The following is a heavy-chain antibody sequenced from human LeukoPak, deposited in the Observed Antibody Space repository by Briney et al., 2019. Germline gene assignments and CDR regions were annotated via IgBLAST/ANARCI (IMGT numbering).Heavy chain of an antibody. D-gene: IGHD3-10*01. CDR1: GFTFSSYS. CDR3: AAMVRGVIIWGYYFDY. Sequence: GGSLRLSCAASGFTFSSYSMSWVRQAPGKGLEWVSVIYSGGSTYYSDSVKGRFTISRDNSKNTLYRQMNSLRAEDTAVYYCAAMVRGVIIWGYYFDYWGQGTLVTVSS. V-gene: IGHV3-66*01. J-gene: IGHJ4*02. CDR2: IYSGGST.